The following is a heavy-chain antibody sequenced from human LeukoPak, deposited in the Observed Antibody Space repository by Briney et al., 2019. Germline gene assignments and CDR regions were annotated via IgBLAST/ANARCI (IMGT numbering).Heavy chain of an antibody. CDR2: ISTSAEGANKA. V-gene: IGHV3-48*02. D-gene: IGHD2-2*01. Sequence: PGGSLRLSCAASGFSFTDYPMNWVRQAPGKGLEWVSNISTSAEGANKASYADSVKGRVTISRDDAKNTLYLHMNSLRDDDTAVYYCASVQRYAFDHWGQGTLVTVSS. J-gene: IGHJ4*02. CDR1: GFSFTDYP. CDR3: ASVQRYAFDH.